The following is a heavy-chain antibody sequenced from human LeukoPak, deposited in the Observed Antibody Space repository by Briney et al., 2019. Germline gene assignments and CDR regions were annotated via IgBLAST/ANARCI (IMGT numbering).Heavy chain of an antibody. CDR2: EKHDESEK. D-gene: IGHD3-3*01. Sequence: PGGSLRLSCAASGFTFSSYAMSWVRQAPGKGLEWVANEKHDESEKYYVDSVKGRFTISRDSAKNSLYLQMNSLRAEDAAVYYCARLGRDTIFGVAPPDPWGQGTLVTVSS. J-gene: IGHJ5*02. CDR1: GFTFSSYA. V-gene: IGHV3-7*01. CDR3: ARLGRDTIFGVAPPDP.